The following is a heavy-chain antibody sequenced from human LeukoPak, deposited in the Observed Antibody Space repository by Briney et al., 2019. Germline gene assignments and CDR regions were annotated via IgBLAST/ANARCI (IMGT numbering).Heavy chain of an antibody. Sequence: PSETLSLTCTVSGGSISSYYWSWIRQPPGMGLEWIGYIYNSGSTNYNPSLKSRVTISVDTSRNQFSLKLNSVTAADTAIYYCVRHLGANTWMGNWFDPWGQGTLVTVSS. CDR1: GGSISSYY. D-gene: IGHD1-1*01. CDR2: IYNSGST. V-gene: IGHV4-59*08. J-gene: IGHJ5*02. CDR3: VRHLGANTWMGNWFDP.